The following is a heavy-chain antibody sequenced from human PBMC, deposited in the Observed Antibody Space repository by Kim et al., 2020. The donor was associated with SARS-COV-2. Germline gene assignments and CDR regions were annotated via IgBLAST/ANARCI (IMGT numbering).Heavy chain of an antibody. D-gene: IGHD3-10*01. J-gene: IGHJ4*02. Sequence: GTATTYANAVKSRLTISRENANNRLYLQMNSLSAEDTAIYDCSSGHYGPDYWGQGNLVTVSS. V-gene: IGHV3-74*03. CDR3: SSGHYGPDY. CDR2: GTAT.